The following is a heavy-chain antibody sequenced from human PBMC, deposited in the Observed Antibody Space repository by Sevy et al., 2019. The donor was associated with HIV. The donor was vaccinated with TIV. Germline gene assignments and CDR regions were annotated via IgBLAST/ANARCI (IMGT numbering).Heavy chain of an antibody. Sequence: GGSLRLSCAASGFTFSSYAMSWVRQAPGKGLEWVSAISGSGGSTYYADSVKGRFTISRDNSKNTLYLQMNSLRAEDTAVYYCAKSPAGRFLEWLNWFDPWGQGTLVTVS. CDR1: GFTFSSYA. V-gene: IGHV3-23*01. J-gene: IGHJ5*02. D-gene: IGHD3-3*01. CDR2: ISGSGGST. CDR3: AKSPAGRFLEWLNWFDP.